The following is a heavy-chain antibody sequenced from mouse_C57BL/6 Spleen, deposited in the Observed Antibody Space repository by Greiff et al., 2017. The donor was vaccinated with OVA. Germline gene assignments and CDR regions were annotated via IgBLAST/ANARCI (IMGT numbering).Heavy chain of an antibody. CDR1: GYTFTSYW. V-gene: IGHV1-52*01. Sequence: VQLQQPGAELVRPGSSVKLSCKASGYTFTSYWMHWVQQRPIQGLEWIGNIDPSDSDTHYNQKFKDKATLTVDKSSSTAYMQLSSLTSEDSAVYYCARHTGPSSAMDGWGKGTSVT. CDR2: IDPSDSDT. J-gene: IGHJ4*01. CDR3: ARHTGPSSAMDG. D-gene: IGHD4-1*01.